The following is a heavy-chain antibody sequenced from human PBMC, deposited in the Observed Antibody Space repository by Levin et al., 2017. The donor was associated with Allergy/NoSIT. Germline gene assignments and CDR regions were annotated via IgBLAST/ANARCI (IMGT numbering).Heavy chain of an antibody. CDR3: ARGYSGYEFFDY. V-gene: IGHV4-30-2*01. Sequence: PSQTLSLTCAVSGGSISSGGYSWSWIRQPPGKGLEWIGYIYHSGSTYYNPSLKSRVTISVDRSKNQFSLKLSSVTAADTAVYYCARGYSGYEFFDYWGQGTLVTVSS. J-gene: IGHJ4*02. CDR2: IYHSGST. CDR1: GGSISSGGYS. D-gene: IGHD5-12*01.